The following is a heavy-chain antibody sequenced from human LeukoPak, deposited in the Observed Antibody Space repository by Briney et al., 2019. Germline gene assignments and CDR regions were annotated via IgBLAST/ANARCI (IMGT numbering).Heavy chain of an antibody. CDR2: IYYSGST. Sequence: PSETLSLTCTVSGGSISSSSYYWGWIRQPPGKGLEWIGGIYYSGSTYYNPSLKSRVTISVDTSKNQFSLKLSSVTAADTAVYYCLSLGELSFRDYFDYWGQGTLVTVSS. J-gene: IGHJ4*02. CDR3: LSLGELSFRDYFDY. CDR1: GGSISSSSYY. V-gene: IGHV4-39*01. D-gene: IGHD3-16*02.